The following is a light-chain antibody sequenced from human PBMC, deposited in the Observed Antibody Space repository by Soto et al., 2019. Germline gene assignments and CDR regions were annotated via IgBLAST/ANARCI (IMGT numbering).Light chain of an antibody. Sequence: DIQMTQSPSTLSASVGDRVTITCRASQTISIWLAWYQQKPGKAPNLLIYKASSLESGVPSRFSGSGSGTEVTLTITSLQPDDFATYYCQQYNTYPLTFGGGTKVEI. CDR2: KAS. J-gene: IGKJ4*01. CDR3: QQYNTYPLT. CDR1: QTISIW. V-gene: IGKV1-5*03.